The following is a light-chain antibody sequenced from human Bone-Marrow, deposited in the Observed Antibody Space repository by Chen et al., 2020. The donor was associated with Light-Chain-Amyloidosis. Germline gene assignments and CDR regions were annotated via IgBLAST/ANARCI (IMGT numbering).Light chain of an antibody. Sequence: NFMLTQPHSVSESPAKTVIISCTRSSGGIATNYVQCYQQRPGSSPTTVIYEDDQRPSGVPDRFSGSSYRSSNTASLTISGLKTEDESGYYCQYYRGSSQGMCGGGTKLTVL. CDR3: QYYRGSSQGM. J-gene: IGLJ3*02. CDR1: SGGIATNY. V-gene: IGLV6-57*01. CDR2: EDD.